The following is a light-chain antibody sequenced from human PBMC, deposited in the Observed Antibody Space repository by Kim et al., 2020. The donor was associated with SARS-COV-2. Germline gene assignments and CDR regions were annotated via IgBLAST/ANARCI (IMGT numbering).Light chain of an antibody. CDR1: QSISSW. J-gene: IGKJ1*01. CDR2: KAS. V-gene: IGKV1-5*03. CDR3: QQYNSYPWT. Sequence: SATVGDRVTIPCRASQSISSWLAWYQQKPGKAPKVVIYKASNLESGVSSRFSGSGSGTEFTLTISSLQPDDFATYYCQQYNSYPWTFGQGTKVEI.